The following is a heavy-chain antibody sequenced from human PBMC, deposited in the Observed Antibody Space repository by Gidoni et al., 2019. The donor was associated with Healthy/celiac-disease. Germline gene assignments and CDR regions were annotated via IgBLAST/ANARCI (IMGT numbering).Heavy chain of an antibody. CDR1: GGSFSGYY. J-gene: IGHJ4*02. D-gene: IGHD3-9*01. V-gene: IGHV4-34*01. CDR3: ARGKIFEVKYFDY. Sequence: QVQLQQWGAGLLKPSETLSLTSAVYGGSFSGYYWSWIRQPPGKGLEWIGEINHSGSTNYNPSLKSRVTISVDTSKNQFSLKLSSVTAADTAVYYCARGKIFEVKYFDYWGQGTLVTVSS. CDR2: INHSGST.